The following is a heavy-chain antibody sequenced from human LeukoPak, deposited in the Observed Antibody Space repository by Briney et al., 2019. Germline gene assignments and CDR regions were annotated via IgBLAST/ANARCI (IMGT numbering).Heavy chain of an antibody. CDR3: ARGGYNSAFLDS. CDR2: IYSGGST. CDR1: GFTFSSNY. D-gene: IGHD5-12*01. J-gene: IGHJ4*02. Sequence: GGSLRLSCAASGFTFSSNYMRWVRQAPGKGLEWVSVIYSGGSTYYADSVQGRFTISRDNSKKTLYLQMDSLRAEDTAVYYCARGGYNSAFLDSWGQGTLVSVS. V-gene: IGHV3-53*01.